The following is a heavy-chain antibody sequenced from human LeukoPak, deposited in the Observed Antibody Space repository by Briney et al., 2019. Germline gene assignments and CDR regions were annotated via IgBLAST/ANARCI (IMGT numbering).Heavy chain of an antibody. CDR3: ARHPGAAAGSGDWFDP. J-gene: IGHJ5*02. CDR1: GYSFSNSW. Sequence: GESLKISCKGSGYSFSNSWIGWVRQMPGKGLEWMGIIYPGDSDTRYSPSFQGQVTISADKSISTAYLQWSSLKASDTAMYYCARHPGAAAGSGDWFDPWGQGTLVTVSS. CDR2: IYPGDSDT. V-gene: IGHV5-51*01. D-gene: IGHD6-13*01.